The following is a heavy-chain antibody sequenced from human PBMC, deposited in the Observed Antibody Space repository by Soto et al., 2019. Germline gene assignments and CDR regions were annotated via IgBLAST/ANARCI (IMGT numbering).Heavy chain of an antibody. CDR1: GFTFSSYS. CDR2: ISSSSSYI. Sequence: GGSLRLSCAASGFTFSSYSMNWVRQAPGKGLEWVSSISSSSSYIYYADSVKGRFTISRDNAKNSLYLQMNSLRAEDTAVYYCARGGEYSSGPIDYWGQGTLVTVSS. D-gene: IGHD6-19*01. J-gene: IGHJ4*02. CDR3: ARGGEYSSGPIDY. V-gene: IGHV3-21*01.